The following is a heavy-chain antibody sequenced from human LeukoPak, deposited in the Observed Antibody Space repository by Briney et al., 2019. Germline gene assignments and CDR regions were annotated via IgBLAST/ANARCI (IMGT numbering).Heavy chain of an antibody. V-gene: IGHV3-21*01. CDR3: TRVGEQLAFDF. Sequence: GGSLRLSCAASGFTFSNTWMNWVRQAPGKGLEWVSSISASSTYIYYADSVKGRFTISRDNAKNSVYLQVNSLRAEDTAVYYCTRVGEQLAFDFWGQGTLVTVSS. CDR2: ISASSTYI. CDR1: GFTFSNTW. D-gene: IGHD6-13*01. J-gene: IGHJ4*02.